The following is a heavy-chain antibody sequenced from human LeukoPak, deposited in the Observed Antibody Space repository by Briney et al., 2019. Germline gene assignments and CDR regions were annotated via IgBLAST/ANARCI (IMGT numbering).Heavy chain of an antibody. CDR3: TSDRWLANQH. Sequence: PGGSLRLSCTASGFTFGDYAMSWVRQAPGKGLEWVGFIRSKSYGGTTEYAASVKGRITISRDDSKSIVYLQMNSLKTEDTAVYYCTSDRWLANQHWGQGTLVTVSS. J-gene: IGHJ4*02. V-gene: IGHV3-49*04. D-gene: IGHD6-19*01. CDR2: IRSKSYGGTT. CDR1: GFTFGDYA.